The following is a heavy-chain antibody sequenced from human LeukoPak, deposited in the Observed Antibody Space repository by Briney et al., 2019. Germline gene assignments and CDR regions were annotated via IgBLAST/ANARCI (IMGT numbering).Heavy chain of an antibody. V-gene: IGHV3-74*01. CDR3: STGSGHAFDI. D-gene: IGHD3-10*01. CDR2: INEDGSST. CDR1: GYTFSTYW. Sequence: PGGSLRLSCAASGYTFSTYWMHWVRQGPGKGLVWVSRINEDGSSTSYADSVRGRFTISRDYAKNTLYVQMNSLRAEDTAVYYCSTGSGHAFDIWGRGTMVTVSS. J-gene: IGHJ3*02.